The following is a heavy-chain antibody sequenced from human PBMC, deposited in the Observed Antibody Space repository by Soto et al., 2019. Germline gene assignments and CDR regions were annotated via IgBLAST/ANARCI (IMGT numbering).Heavy chain of an antibody. CDR1: EYTFTSYC. CDR3: VRDRLSSSRWYGGDY. D-gene: IGHD6-19*01. V-gene: IGHV1-46*01. J-gene: IGHJ4*02. Sequence: QVQLVQSGAEVKKPGASVKVSCKASEYTFTSYCIHWVRQTPGQGLEWMGIINPSGATTDYARRFQGRVTVTLDTSNSTVYLELRSLTSEDTAVYYCVRDRLSSSRWYGGDYWRQGTLVTVSS. CDR2: INPSGATT.